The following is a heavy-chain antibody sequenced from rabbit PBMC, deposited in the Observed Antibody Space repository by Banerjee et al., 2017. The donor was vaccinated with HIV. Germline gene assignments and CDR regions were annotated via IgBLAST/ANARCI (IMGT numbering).Heavy chain of an antibody. J-gene: IGHJ4*01. D-gene: IGHD1-1*01. CDR1: GIDFSSYYY. CDR3: ARTLDTTIKNFNL. CDR2: IYTGSGTT. V-gene: IGHV1S45*01. Sequence: QQQLEESGGGLVKPGGTLTLTCKASGIDFSSYYYMCWVRQAPGKGLEWIGCIYTGSGTTYYASWAKGRFTISKTSSTTVTLQMTSLTAADTATYFCARTLDTTIKNFNLWGPGTLVTVS.